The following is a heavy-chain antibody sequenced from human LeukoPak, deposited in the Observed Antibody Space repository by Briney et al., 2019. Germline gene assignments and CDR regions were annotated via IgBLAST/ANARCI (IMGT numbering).Heavy chain of an antibody. V-gene: IGHV4-39*01. Sequence: SETLSLTCTVSGGSISSSSYYWGWIRQPPGNGREWIGSIYYSGSTYYNPSLKSRVTISIDTSKNQFSLKLCSVTAADTGVYYCARHDGVVRGTKRDYWGQGTLVTVSS. CDR2: IYYSGST. CDR1: GGSISSSSYY. J-gene: IGHJ4*02. CDR3: ARHDGVVRGTKRDY. D-gene: IGHD3-10*01.